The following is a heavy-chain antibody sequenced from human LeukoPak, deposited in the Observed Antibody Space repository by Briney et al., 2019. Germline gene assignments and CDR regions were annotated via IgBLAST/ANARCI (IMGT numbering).Heavy chain of an antibody. D-gene: IGHD1-20*01. CDR2: IYYSGST. V-gene: IGHV4-39*01. CDR1: GGSISSSSYY. CDR3: AQLGITGTTSQA. J-gene: IGHJ5*02. Sequence: PSETVSLTCTVSGGSISSSSYYWGWIRQPPGKGLEWIGSIYYSGSTYYNPSLKSRVTISVDTPKNQFSLKLSSVTAADTAVYYCAQLGITGTTSQAWGQGTLVTVSS.